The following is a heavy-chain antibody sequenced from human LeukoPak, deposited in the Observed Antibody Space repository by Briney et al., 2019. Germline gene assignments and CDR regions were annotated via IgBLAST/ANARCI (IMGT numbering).Heavy chain of an antibody. CDR1: GASITSSY. CDR2: IYYSGST. V-gene: IGHV4-59*08. J-gene: IGHJ4*02. Sequence: SETLSLTCTVSGASITSSYWSWIRQPPGPGLKWIGYIYYSGSTNYNPSLKARVTISVDTSKSQFSLKLRSVTAADTAVYFCARQGMNTATFDYWGQGTLVTVSS. D-gene: IGHD4-17*01. CDR3: ARQGMNTATFDY.